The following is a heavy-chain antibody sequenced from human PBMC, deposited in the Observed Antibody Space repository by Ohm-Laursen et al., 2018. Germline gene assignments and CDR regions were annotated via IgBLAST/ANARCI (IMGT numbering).Heavy chain of an antibody. D-gene: IGHD2-15*01. Sequence: GSLRLSCTASVFTFSDFYISWIRQAPGKGLEWISYITSSGDTLYYLDSVQGRFTISRDNAKNSLYLQMNSLRVEDTAVYYCSRNLGYCSGGGCYYFDPWGQGTLVTVSS. CDR3: SRNLGYCSGGGCYYFDP. CDR1: VFTFSDFY. V-gene: IGHV3-11*01. J-gene: IGHJ5*02. CDR2: ITSSGDTL.